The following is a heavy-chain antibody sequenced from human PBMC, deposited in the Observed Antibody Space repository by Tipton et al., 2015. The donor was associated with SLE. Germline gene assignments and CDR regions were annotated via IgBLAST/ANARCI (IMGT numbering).Heavy chain of an antibody. CDR3: ARDREFLWYETVGDAFEH. CDR1: GSSITNGHY. J-gene: IGHJ3*01. V-gene: IGHV4-38-2*02. CDR2: IYHSGNT. D-gene: IGHD6-13*01. Sequence: LRLSCAVSGSSITNGHYWGWIRQPPGKGLEWIGSIYHSGNTYYNPSLKNRVTISIDTSKNQFSLKLTSVTAADSAVYFCARDREFLWYETVGDAFEHWGQGKMVTVSS.